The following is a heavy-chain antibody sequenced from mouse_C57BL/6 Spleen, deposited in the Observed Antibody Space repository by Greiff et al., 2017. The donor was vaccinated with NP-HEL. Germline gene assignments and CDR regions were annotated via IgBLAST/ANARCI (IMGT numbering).Heavy chain of an antibody. V-gene: IGHV1-80*01. D-gene: IGHD1-1*01. J-gene: IGHJ2*01. CDR1: GYAFSSYW. CDR3: AREGLYYGSSPYYFDY. Sequence: VKVVESGAELVKPGASVKISCKASGYAFSSYWMNWVKQRPGKGLEWIGQIYPGDGDTNYNGKFKGKATLTADTSSSTAYMQLSSLTSEDSAVYFYAREGLYYGSSPYYFDYWGQGTTLTVSS. CDR2: IYPGDGDT.